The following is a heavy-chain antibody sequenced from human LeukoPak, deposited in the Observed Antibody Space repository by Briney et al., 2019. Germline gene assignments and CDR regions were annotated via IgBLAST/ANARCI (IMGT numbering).Heavy chain of an antibody. J-gene: IGHJ6*03. CDR1: GFTFDDYG. V-gene: IGHV3-20*04. CDR3: ARDRSSWTTYYYYYMDV. CDR2: INWNGGST. D-gene: IGHD6-13*01. Sequence: GGSLRLSCAASGFTFDDYGMSWVRQAPGKGLEWVSGINWNGGSTGYADSVKGRFTISRDNAKNSLYLQMNSLRAEDTALYYCARDRSSWTTYYYYYMDVWGKGTTVTVSS.